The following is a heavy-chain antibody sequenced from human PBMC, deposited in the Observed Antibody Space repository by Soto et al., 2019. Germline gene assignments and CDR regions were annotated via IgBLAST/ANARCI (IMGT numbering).Heavy chain of an antibody. CDR1: GFIFSVYS. Sequence: GALILSCETSGFIFSVYSMKWVRQAPGKGLEWVSSISSSSSYIYYADSVKGRFIISRDNAKNSLYLQMNSLRAEDTAVYYCARYSNYDSSGYYRYWGQGTLVTVSS. D-gene: IGHD3-22*01. V-gene: IGHV3-21*01. J-gene: IGHJ4*02. CDR2: ISSSSSYI. CDR3: ARYSNYDSSGYYRY.